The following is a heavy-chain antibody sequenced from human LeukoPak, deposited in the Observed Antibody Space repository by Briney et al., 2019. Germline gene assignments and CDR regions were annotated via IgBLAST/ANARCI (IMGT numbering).Heavy chain of an antibody. D-gene: IGHD6-13*01. J-gene: IGHJ4*02. V-gene: IGHV4-59*08. Sequence: RASETLSLTCTVSGGSITSCYWSWIRQPPGKGLEWIGYIYYSGSSNYNPSLKSRVTISVDMSKNQFSLKLTSVTAADTAVYYCARLMNIAAADFWGQGTLVIVSS. CDR2: IYYSGSS. CDR3: ARLMNIAAADF. CDR1: GGSITSCY.